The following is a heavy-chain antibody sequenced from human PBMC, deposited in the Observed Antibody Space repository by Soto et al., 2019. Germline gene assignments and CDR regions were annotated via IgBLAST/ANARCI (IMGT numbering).Heavy chain of an antibody. Sequence: PSETLSLTCTVSGGSISSGGYYWSWIRQHPGKGLEWIGYIYYSGSTYYNPSLKSRVTISVDTSKNQFSLKLSSVTAADTAVYYCARVGGPLTALVYYYYYGMDVWGQGTTVTVSS. CDR2: IYYSGST. V-gene: IGHV4-31*03. CDR1: GGSISSGGYY. J-gene: IGHJ6*02. D-gene: IGHD1-26*01. CDR3: ARVGGPLTALVYYYYYGMDV.